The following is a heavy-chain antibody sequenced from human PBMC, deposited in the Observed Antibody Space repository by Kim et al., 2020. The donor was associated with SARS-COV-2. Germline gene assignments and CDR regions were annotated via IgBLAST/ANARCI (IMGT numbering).Heavy chain of an antibody. D-gene: IGHD2-8*02. Sequence: GGSLRLSCAASGFTFSSYSMNWVRQAPGKGLEWVSYISSSSSTIYYADSVKGRFTISRDNAKNSLYLQMNSLRAEDTAVYYCATGTGYYFDYWGQGTLVTVSS. J-gene: IGHJ4*02. V-gene: IGHV3-48*04. CDR1: GFTFSSYS. CDR2: ISSSSSTI. CDR3: ATGTGYYFDY.